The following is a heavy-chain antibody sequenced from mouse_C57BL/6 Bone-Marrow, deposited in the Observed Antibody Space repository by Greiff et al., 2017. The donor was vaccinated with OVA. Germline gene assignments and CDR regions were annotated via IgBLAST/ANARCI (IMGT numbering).Heavy chain of an antibody. Sequence: VQLVESGPGLVAPSQSLSITCTVSGFSLTSYAISWVRQPPGKGLEWLGVIWTGGGTNYNSALKSRLSISKDNSKSQVFLKMNSLQTDDTARYYCARNLKVAGYWYFDVWGTGTTVTVSS. CDR2: IWTGGGT. J-gene: IGHJ1*03. CDR1: GFSLTSYA. V-gene: IGHV2-9-1*01. D-gene: IGHD1-1*01. CDR3: ARNLKVAGYWYFDV.